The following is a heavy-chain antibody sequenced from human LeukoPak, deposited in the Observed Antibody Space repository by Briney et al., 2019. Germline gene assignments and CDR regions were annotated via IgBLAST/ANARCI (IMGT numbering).Heavy chain of an antibody. CDR2: IIPIFGTA. D-gene: IGHD3-3*01. CDR1: GGTFSSYA. Sequence: SVKVSCKASGGTFSSYAISWVRQAPGHGLEWMGGIIPIFGTANYAQKFQGRVTITTDESTSTAYMELSSLRSEDTAVYYCASSGARFLEWFQSWFDPWGQGTLVTVSS. CDR3: ASSGARFLEWFQSWFDP. V-gene: IGHV1-69*05. J-gene: IGHJ5*02.